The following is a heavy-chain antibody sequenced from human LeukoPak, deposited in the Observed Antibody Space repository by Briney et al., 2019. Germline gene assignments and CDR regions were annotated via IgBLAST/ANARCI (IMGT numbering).Heavy chain of an antibody. CDR2: ISSSSSYI. CDR3: ARRVVAIMGDAFDI. CDR1: GFTFSSYS. D-gene: IGHD3-22*01. Sequence: TGGSLRLSCAASGFTFSSYSMNWVRQAPGKGLEWVSSISSSSSYIYYADSLKGRFTISRDNAKNSLCLQMNSLRAEDTAVHYCARRVVAIMGDAFDIWGQGTMVTVSS. J-gene: IGHJ3*02. V-gene: IGHV3-21*01.